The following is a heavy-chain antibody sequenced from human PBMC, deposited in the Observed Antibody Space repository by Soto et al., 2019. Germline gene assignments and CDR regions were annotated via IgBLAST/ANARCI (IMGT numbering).Heavy chain of an antibody. V-gene: IGHV4-34*01. CDR1: GGSFSGYY. CDR2: INHSGST. D-gene: IGHD5-18*01. J-gene: IGHJ4*02. Sequence: SETLSLTCAVYGGSFSGYYWSWIRQPPGKGLEWIGEINHSGSTNYNPSLKSRVTISVDTSKNQFSLKLSSVTAADTAVYYCARVAARGYSYGRTGPNDYWGQGTLVTVSS. CDR3: ARVAARGYSYGRTGPNDY.